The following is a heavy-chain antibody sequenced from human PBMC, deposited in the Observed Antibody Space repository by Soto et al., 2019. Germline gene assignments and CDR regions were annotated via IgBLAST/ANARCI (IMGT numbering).Heavy chain of an antibody. J-gene: IGHJ6*03. CDR1: GVTFSSYA. CDR3: AKDGIAVADYYYYMDV. Sequence: GGSLGLSCAASGVTFSSYAMGWVRQTPGKGLEWVSGISGSSGSICYADSVKGRFTISRDNAKNTLYLQMNSLRAEDTALYYCAKDGIAVADYYYYMDVWGKGTTVTVSS. D-gene: IGHD6-19*01. CDR2: ISGSSGSI. V-gene: IGHV3-23*01.